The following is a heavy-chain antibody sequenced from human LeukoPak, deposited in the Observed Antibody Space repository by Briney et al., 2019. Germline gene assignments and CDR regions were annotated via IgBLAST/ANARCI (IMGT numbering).Heavy chain of an antibody. CDR3: VRGLGHAFDI. CDR1: GDSVSSNSAT. CDR2: TYYRSKWYN. V-gene: IGHV6-1*01. Sequence: SQILSLTCAISGDSVSSNSATWSWIRQSPSRGLEWLGRTYYRSKWYNDDAVSVKSRITINPDTPKNQFSLQLNSVTPEDTAVYYCVRGLGHAFDIWGQGTMVTVSS. J-gene: IGHJ3*02. D-gene: IGHD5/OR15-5a*01.